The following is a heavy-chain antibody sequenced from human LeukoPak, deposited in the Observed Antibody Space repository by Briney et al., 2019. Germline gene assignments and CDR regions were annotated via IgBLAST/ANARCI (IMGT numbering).Heavy chain of an antibody. CDR1: GGSISSYY. CDR3: ARGHTVVTDFGLNWFDP. J-gene: IGHJ5*02. D-gene: IGHD4-23*01. Sequence: SETLSLTCTVSGGSISSYYWSWIRQPPGKGLEWIGYIYYSGSTNYNPPLKRRVTISVDTSKNQFSLKLSSVTAADTAVYYCARGHTVVTDFGLNWFDPWGQGTLVAVSS. V-gene: IGHV4-59*01. CDR2: IYYSGST.